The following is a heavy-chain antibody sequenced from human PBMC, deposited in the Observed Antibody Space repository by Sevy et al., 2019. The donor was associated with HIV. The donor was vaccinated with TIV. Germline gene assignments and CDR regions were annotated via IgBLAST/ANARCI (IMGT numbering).Heavy chain of an antibody. Sequence: ASVKVSCKASGGTFSSYAISWVRQAPGQGLEWMGGIIPIFGTANYAQKFQGRVTITADESTSTAYMELSSLRSEDTAVYYCARGGYCSSTSCRTGGSGSHYYYGMDVWGQGTTVTVSS. CDR2: IIPIFGTA. V-gene: IGHV1-69*13. J-gene: IGHJ6*02. CDR1: GGTFSSYA. CDR3: ARGGYCSSTSCRTGGSGSHYYYGMDV. D-gene: IGHD2-2*01.